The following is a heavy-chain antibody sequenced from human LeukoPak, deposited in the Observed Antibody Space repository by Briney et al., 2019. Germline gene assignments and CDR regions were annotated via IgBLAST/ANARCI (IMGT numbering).Heavy chain of an antibody. Sequence: GGSLRLSRAVSGFSFDDYALHWVRQVPGKGLEWVAFSSWIEGHTDYLDSVKGRFTIYRDNSKNSLSLQMNSLRDEDSALYYCVRSRAASLGYFDFWGQGALVTVSS. D-gene: IGHD1-26*01. J-gene: IGHJ4*02. CDR2: SSWIEGHT. V-gene: IGHV3-43D*03. CDR3: VRSRAASLGYFDF. CDR1: GFSFDDYA.